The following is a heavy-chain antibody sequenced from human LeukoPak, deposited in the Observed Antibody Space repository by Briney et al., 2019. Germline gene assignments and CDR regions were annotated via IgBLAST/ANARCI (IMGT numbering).Heavy chain of an antibody. CDR2: INHSGST. Sequence: PSVTLSLTCAVYGGSFSGYYWSWIRQPPGKGLEWIGEINHSGSTNYNPSLKSRVTISVDTSKNQFSLKLSSVTAADTAVYYCARVYYYDSSGYYYSFDYWGQGTLVTVSS. J-gene: IGHJ4*02. V-gene: IGHV4-34*01. CDR3: ARVYYYDSSGYYYSFDY. CDR1: GGSFSGYY. D-gene: IGHD3-22*01.